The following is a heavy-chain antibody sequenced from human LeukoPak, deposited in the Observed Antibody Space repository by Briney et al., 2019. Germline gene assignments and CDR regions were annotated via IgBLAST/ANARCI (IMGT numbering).Heavy chain of an antibody. D-gene: IGHD6-6*01. CDR2: IKQDGSQK. CDR1: GFTFSSYG. Sequence: PGGSLRLSCAASGFTFSSYGMSWVRQAPGKGLQWVANIKQDGSQKYYVDSVRGRFTISRDNAKNSLYLQMNSLRVEDTAVYYCARGGESSSLFWDDWGQGTLVTVSS. J-gene: IGHJ4*02. CDR3: ARGGESSSLFWDD. V-gene: IGHV3-7*01.